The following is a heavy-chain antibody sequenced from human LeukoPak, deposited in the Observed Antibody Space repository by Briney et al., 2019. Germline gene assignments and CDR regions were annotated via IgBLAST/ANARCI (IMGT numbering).Heavy chain of an antibody. Sequence: SETLSLTCTVSGGSIGSYYWSWIRHPPGKGLEWIGNIYYSGSTNSNPSLKSRVTMSVDTTKNQFSLRLNSVTAADTAVYYCARGFCTSGLCYTLDYWGQGSLVTVSS. CDR2: IYYSGST. CDR3: ARGFCTSGLCYTLDY. J-gene: IGHJ4*02. CDR1: GGSIGSYY. V-gene: IGHV4-59*01. D-gene: IGHD2-8*01.